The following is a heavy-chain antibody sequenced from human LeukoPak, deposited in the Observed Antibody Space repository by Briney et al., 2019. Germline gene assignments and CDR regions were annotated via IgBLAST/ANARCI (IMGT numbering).Heavy chain of an antibody. CDR3: ARDPYYDFWSGYYPNYYYYYGMDV. J-gene: IGHJ6*02. D-gene: IGHD3-3*01. CDR2: INTNTGNP. Sequence: ASVKVSCKASGYIFTSYAMNWVRQAPGQGLEWMGWINTNTGNPTYAQGFTGRFVFSLDTSVSTAYLQISSLKAEDTAVYYCARDPYYDFWSGYYPNYYYYYGMDVWGQGTTVTVSS. V-gene: IGHV7-4-1*02. CDR1: GYIFTSYA.